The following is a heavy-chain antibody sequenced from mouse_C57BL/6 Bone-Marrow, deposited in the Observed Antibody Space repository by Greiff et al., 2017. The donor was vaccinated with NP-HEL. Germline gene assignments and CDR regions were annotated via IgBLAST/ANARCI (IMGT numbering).Heavy chain of an antibody. CDR2: ISYDGSN. V-gene: IGHV3-6*01. J-gene: IGHJ2*01. CDR1: GYSITSGYY. D-gene: IGHD2-5*01. Sequence: EVQLQESGPGLVKPSQSLSLTCSVTGYSITSGYYWNWIRQFPGNKLEWMGYISYDGSNNYNPSLKNRISITRDTSKNQFFLKLNSVTTEDTATYYCARERITIVTTLGSHYFDYWGQGTTLTVSS. CDR3: ARERITIVTTLGSHYFDY.